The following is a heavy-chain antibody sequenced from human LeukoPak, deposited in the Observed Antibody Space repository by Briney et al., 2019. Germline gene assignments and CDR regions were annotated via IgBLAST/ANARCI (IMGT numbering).Heavy chain of an antibody. Sequence: GGSLRLSCAASGFTFNDYYMRWIRQAPGNGLEWLSYINIGGTNTHYPDSVKGRFTISRDNAKKSLYLEMNNLRADDTAVYYCATDGAGFDTWGQGVLVTVSS. CDR3: ATDGAGFDT. CDR2: INIGGTNT. CDR1: GFTFNDYY. J-gene: IGHJ5*02. V-gene: IGHV3-11*01.